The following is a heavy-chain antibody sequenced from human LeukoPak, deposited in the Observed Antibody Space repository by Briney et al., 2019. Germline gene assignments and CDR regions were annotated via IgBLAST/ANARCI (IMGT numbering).Heavy chain of an antibody. J-gene: IGHJ6*03. CDR3: PRGRGDLWTRDQYHYMDV. CDR1: GYTFTSYG. CDR2: MNPNSGDT. Sequence: ASVKVSCKASGYTFTSYGISWVRQATGQGLEWIGWMNPNSGDTVYAEKFQGRVSITRDTPLSTAYMDLSSLRFEDIAVYYCPRGRGDLWTRDQYHYMDVWGTGTTVTVSS. V-gene: IGHV1-8*03. D-gene: IGHD3/OR15-3a*01.